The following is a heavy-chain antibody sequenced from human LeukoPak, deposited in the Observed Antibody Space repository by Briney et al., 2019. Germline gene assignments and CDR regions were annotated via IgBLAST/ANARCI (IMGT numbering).Heavy chain of an antibody. V-gene: IGHV3-74*01. CDR1: GFTFSSYW. CDR2: INSDGSNT. D-gene: IGHD1-26*01. Sequence: PGGSLRLSCAASGFTFSSYWMHWVRQVPGKGLVWVSRINSDGSNTRYADSVKGRFTISRDNAKNTLHLQMNSLRAEDTAVYYCAREVGSGSYLAHVFDIWGQGTMVTVSS. J-gene: IGHJ3*02. CDR3: AREVGSGSYLAHVFDI.